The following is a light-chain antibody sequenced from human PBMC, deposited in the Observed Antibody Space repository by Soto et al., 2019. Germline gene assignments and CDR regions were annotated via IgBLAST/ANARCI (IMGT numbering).Light chain of an antibody. CDR3: SSHTSSSTVV. CDR2: EVS. J-gene: IGLJ2*01. V-gene: IGLV2-18*02. CDR1: SSDVGSYNR. Sequence: QSALTQPPSVSGSPGQSVTISCTGTSSDVGSYNRVSWYQQPPGTAPKLMIHEVSNRPSGVPDRFSGSKSGNTASLTISGLQAEDEADYYCSSHTSSSTVVFGGGTQLTVL.